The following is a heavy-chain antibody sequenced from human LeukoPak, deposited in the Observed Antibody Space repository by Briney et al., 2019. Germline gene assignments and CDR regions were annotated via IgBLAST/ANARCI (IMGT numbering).Heavy chain of an antibody. V-gene: IGHV4-34*01. CDR3: ARLGAVAAVIFDY. CDR2: INHSGST. CDR1: GGSFSGYY. D-gene: IGHD6-19*01. Sequence: ASETLSLTCAVYGGSFSGYYWSWIRQPPGKGLEWIGEINHSGSTNYNPSLKSRVTISVDTSKNQFSLKLSSVTAADTAVYYCARLGAVAAVIFDYWGQGTLVTVSS. J-gene: IGHJ4*02.